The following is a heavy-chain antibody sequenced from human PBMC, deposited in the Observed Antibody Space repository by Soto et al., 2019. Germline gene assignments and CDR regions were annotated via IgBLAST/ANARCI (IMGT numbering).Heavy chain of an antibody. Sequence: EQLVESGGGVVQPGRSLRLSCAASGFTFSRNGMHWIRQAPGKGLEWVAIIWYHGNKENYADSVRGRFTISRDNSKNTVYLQMDSLRVEDTAVYYCARWNLAGPTIDAFDLWGQGTLVTVSS. CDR2: IWYHGNKE. V-gene: IGHV3-33*01. CDR1: GFTFSRNG. CDR3: ARWNLAGPTIDAFDL. D-gene: IGHD5-12*01. J-gene: IGHJ3*01.